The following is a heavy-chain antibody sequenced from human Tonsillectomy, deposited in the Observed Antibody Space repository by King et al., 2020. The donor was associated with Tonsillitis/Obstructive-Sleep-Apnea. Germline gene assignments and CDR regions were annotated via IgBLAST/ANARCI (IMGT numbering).Heavy chain of an antibody. J-gene: IGHJ5*02. D-gene: IGHD1-7*01. V-gene: IGHV7-4-1*02. CDR2: INTNTGNP. Sequence: VQLVESGSELKKPGASVKVSCKASGYTFSSYAMNWVRQAPGQGLEWMGWINTNTGNPKYAQGFTVRFVFSLDTSVSTAYLQISSLKAEDTAVYYCAREWRSVTGTISFDPWGQGTLVTVSS. CDR1: GYTFSSYA. CDR3: AREWRSVTGTISFDP.